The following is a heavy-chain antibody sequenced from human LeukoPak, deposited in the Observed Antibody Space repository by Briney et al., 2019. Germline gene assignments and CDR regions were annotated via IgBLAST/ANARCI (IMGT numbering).Heavy chain of an antibody. CDR2: ISSSSGYI. J-gene: IGHJ4*02. CDR1: GFTFSSYS. V-gene: IGHV3-21*01. Sequence: PGGSLRLSCAASGFTFSSYSMNWVRQAPGKGLEWVSSISSSSGYIYYADSVKGRFTISRDNAKNSLYLQMNSLRAEDTAVHYCARGGFGVVINQLDYWGQGTLVTVSS. CDR3: ARGGFGVVINQLDY. D-gene: IGHD3-3*01.